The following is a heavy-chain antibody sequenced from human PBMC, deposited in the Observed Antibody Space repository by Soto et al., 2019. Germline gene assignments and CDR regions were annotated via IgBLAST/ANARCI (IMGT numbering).Heavy chain of an antibody. CDR1: GFKFSNYA. Sequence: LRLSCAASGFKFSNYAMSWVRQAPGKELEWVSLISATGGGTYYADSVKGRFTISRDNSHNTLYLQVHSLTAEDTAVYYCAKDRRAGGNSAFYFDFWGQGAQVTVSS. CDR3: AKDRRAGGNSAFYFDF. CDR2: ISATGGGT. V-gene: IGHV3-23*01. D-gene: IGHD3-16*01. J-gene: IGHJ4*02.